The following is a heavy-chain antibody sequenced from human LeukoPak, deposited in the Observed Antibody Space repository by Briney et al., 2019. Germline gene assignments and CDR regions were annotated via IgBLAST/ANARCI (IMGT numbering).Heavy chain of an antibody. Sequence: GSLRLSCAASGFTFSRNTMNWVRQAPGKGLEWVSYISSSSSTIYYADSMKGRFTISRDNAKNSLYLQMNSLRAEDTAVYYCARDITFDYWGQGTLVTVSS. CDR3: ARDITFDY. J-gene: IGHJ4*02. V-gene: IGHV3-48*01. D-gene: IGHD1-20*01. CDR2: ISSSSSTI. CDR1: GFTFSRNT.